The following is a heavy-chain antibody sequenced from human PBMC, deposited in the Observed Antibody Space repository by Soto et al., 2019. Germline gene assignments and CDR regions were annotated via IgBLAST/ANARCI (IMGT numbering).Heavy chain of an antibody. CDR1: GFTFSSYA. V-gene: IGHV3-23*01. Sequence: PGGSLRLSCAASGFTFSSYAMSWVRQAPGKGLEWVSAISGSGGSTYYADSVKGRFTISRDNSKNTLYLQMNSLRAEDTAVYYCAKDPFGYSSNYYFDYWGQGTLVTVSS. D-gene: IGHD6-13*01. CDR2: ISGSGGST. CDR3: AKDPFGYSSNYYFDY. J-gene: IGHJ4*02.